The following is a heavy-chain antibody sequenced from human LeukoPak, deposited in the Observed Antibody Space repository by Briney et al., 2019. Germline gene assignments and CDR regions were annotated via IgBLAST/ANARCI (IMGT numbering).Heavy chain of an antibody. CDR1: GGTFSSYA. D-gene: IGHD6-13*01. J-gene: IGHJ5*02. V-gene: IGHV1-69*13. CDR2: IIPVFGTA. CDR3: ARDVPAGNNWFDP. Sequence: SVKVSCKASGGTFSSYATSWVRQAPGQGLEWMGGIIPVFGTANYAQKFQGRVTITADESTSTAYMELSSLRSEDTAVYYCARDVPAGNNWFDPWGQGTLVTVSS.